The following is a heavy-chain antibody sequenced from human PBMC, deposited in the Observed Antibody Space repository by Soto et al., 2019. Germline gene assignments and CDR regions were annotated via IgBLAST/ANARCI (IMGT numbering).Heavy chain of an antibody. J-gene: IGHJ5*02. D-gene: IGHD6-13*01. Sequence: ASVKVSCKASGYTFTGYYMHWVRQAPGQGLEWMGWINPNSGGTNYAQKFQGWVTMTRDTSISTAYMELSRLRSDDTAVYYCARAHSSSSFYNWFDPWGQGTLVTVSS. CDR1: GYTFTGYY. CDR3: ARAHSSSSFYNWFDP. V-gene: IGHV1-2*04. CDR2: INPNSGGT.